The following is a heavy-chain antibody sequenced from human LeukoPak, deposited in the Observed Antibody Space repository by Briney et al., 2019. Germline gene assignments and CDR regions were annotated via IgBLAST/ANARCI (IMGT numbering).Heavy chain of an antibody. CDR3: AKTYYYDSSGYYFMYYFDY. J-gene: IGHJ4*02. V-gene: IGHV3-23*01. D-gene: IGHD3-22*01. Sequence: GGSLRLSCAASGFTFSSYAMSWVRQAPGKGLEWVSAISGSGGSTYYADSVKGRLTISRDNSKNTLYLQMNSLRAEDTAVYYCAKTYYYDSSGYYFMYYFDYWGQGTLVTVSS. CDR2: ISGSGGST. CDR1: GFTFSSYA.